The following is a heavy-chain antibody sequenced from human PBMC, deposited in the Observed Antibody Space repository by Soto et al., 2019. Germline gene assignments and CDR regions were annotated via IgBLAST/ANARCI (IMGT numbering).Heavy chain of an antibody. CDR2: IRSKANSYAT. D-gene: IGHD4-17*01. Sequence: EVQLVESGGGLVQPGGSLKLSCAASGFTFSGSAMHWVRQASGKGLEWVGRIRSKANSYATAYAASVKGRFTISRDDSKNTAYLQMNSLKTEDTAVYYCTRHDGPNWFDPWGQGTLVTVSS. CDR3: TRHDGPNWFDP. J-gene: IGHJ5*02. CDR1: GFTFSGSA. V-gene: IGHV3-73*01.